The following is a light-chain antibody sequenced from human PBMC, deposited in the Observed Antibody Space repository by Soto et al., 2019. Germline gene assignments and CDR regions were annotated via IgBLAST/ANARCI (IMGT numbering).Light chain of an antibody. CDR1: QSISSG. CDR3: EDYSSSYGLT. J-gene: IGKJ4*01. V-gene: IGKV1-5*03. Sequence: DIQMTQSPSTLSASVGDRVTITCRASQSISSGWALYQQKPGKAPKLLIFQASSLKSGVPSRFSGSGSATEYTLTISSLQPDDFATYYCEDYSSSYGLTCGGGTKVEIK. CDR2: QAS.